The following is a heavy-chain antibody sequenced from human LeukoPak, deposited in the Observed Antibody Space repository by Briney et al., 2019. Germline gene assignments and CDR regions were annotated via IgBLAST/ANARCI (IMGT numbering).Heavy chain of an antibody. V-gene: IGHV4-39*07. CDR1: GDSISSSRYY. J-gene: IGHJ3*02. CDR2: VSYSGSP. Sequence: SETLSLTCTVSGDSISSSRYYWGWIRQPPGKGLEWIGSVSYSGSPYYNPSLKSRVTISVDTSKNQFSLKLSSVTAADTAVYYCARDPVRGVNGAFDIWGQGTMVTVSS. D-gene: IGHD3-10*02. CDR3: ARDPVRGVNGAFDI.